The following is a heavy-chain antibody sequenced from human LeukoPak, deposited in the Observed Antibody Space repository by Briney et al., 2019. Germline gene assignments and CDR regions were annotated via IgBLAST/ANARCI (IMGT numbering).Heavy chain of an antibody. Sequence: PSETLSLTCTVSGGSISSYYWSWIRQPSGKGLEWIGYIYYSGSTNYNPSLKSRVTISVDTSKNQFSLKLSSVTAADTAVYYCARDYYDSSGYYYAQAFDIWGQGTMVTVSS. J-gene: IGHJ3*02. D-gene: IGHD3-22*01. CDR3: ARDYYDSSGYYYAQAFDI. CDR2: IYYSGST. CDR1: GGSISSYY. V-gene: IGHV4-59*01.